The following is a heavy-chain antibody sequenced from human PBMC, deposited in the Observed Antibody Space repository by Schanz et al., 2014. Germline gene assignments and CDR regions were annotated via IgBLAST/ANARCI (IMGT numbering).Heavy chain of an antibody. V-gene: IGHV4-30-4*07. J-gene: IGHJ6*02. D-gene: IGHD1-1*01. CDR2: IYYSGST. CDR1: GGSISSGGYS. Sequence: QVQLQESGPGLVKPSQTLSLTCAVSGGSISSGGYSWNWIRQPPGKGLEWIVYIYYSGSTYYNPSRKSRITIPVDTSKNQLSLKLSYVTAADTAVYYCARGGRTTYNYYYGMDVWGQGTTVTVSS. CDR3: ARGGRTTYNYYYGMDV.